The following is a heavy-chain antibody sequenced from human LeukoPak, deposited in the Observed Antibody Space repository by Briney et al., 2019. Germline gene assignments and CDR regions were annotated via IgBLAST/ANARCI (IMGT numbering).Heavy chain of an antibody. D-gene: IGHD3-10*01. Sequence: ASVKVSCKASGYTFSGTGQYLYWLRQAPGQGLECMGWIYPNNGATAYAQQFQGRVAMTRDTSINTAYMELSRLRPDDTAVYYCARDRPAQMVDFDYGGQGDLVTVSS. V-gene: IGHV1-2*02. CDR2: IYPNNGAT. CDR3: ARDRPAQMVDFDY. J-gene: IGHJ4*02. CDR1: GYTFSGTGQY.